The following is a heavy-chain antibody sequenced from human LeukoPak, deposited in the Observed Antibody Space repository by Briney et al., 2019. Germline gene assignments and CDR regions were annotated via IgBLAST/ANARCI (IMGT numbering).Heavy chain of an antibody. D-gene: IGHD3-10*01. CDR3: AKDPWVNSGSHGYFDL. CDR1: RYSISSYA. Sequence: GGPQRLSCAASRYSISSYAMSWVRQAPRKGLEWVSAKSGSGGSTYYADSVKGRFTISRDNSKNTLYLQMNSLRAEDTAIYYCAKDPWVNSGSHGYFDLWGRGTLVTVSS. V-gene: IGHV3-23*01. CDR2: KSGSGGST. J-gene: IGHJ2*01.